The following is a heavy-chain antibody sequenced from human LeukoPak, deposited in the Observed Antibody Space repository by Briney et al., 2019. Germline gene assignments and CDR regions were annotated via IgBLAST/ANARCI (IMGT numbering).Heavy chain of an antibody. CDR1: GSSINSYY. Sequence: SETLSLTCTVSGSSINSYYWSWIRQPPGKGLEWIGYIYYSGSTNYNPSLKSRVTISVESSNNESTLKLTSLAAADAVVYYCVRPLSAGRPAFDIWGQGTMVTVSS. D-gene: IGHD2-15*01. CDR2: IYYSGST. J-gene: IGHJ3*02. V-gene: IGHV4-59*08. CDR3: VRPLSAGRPAFDI.